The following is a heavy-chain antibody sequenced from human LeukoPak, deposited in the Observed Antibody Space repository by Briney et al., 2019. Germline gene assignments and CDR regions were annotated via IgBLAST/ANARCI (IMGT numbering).Heavy chain of an antibody. D-gene: IGHD2-2*02. CDR1: GFTFSSYA. CDR2: ISGSGGST. V-gene: IGHV3-23*01. Sequence: GGSLRLSCAASGFTFSSYAMSWVRQAPGKGLEWVSAISGSGGSTYYADSVKGRFTISRDNSKNTLYLQMNSLRAEDTAVYYCARGGCSSTSCYTWRDYYYYMDVWGKGTTVTVSS. J-gene: IGHJ6*03. CDR3: ARGGCSSTSCYTWRDYYYYMDV.